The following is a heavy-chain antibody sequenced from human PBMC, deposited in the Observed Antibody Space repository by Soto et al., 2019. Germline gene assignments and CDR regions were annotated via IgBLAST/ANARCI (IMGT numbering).Heavy chain of an antibody. Sequence: QVQLVQSGAEVKKPGSSVNVSCKASGGTFSSYAISWVRQAPGQGLEWRGGDISICGTASYAQKFQGRVTITADESTSKAYMELRSVRSEDMAVYYCARVVGAGYYGMDVWGQGTTVTVSS. V-gene: IGHV1-69*01. CDR1: GGTFSSYA. CDR3: ARVVGAGYYGMDV. CDR2: DISICGTA. D-gene: IGHD1-26*01. J-gene: IGHJ6*02.